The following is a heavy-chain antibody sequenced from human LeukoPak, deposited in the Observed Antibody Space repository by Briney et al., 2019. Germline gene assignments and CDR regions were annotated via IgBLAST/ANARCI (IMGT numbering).Heavy chain of an antibody. V-gene: IGHV1-69*05. CDR2: IIPIFGTA. J-gene: IGHJ4*02. CDR3: SRGPPPHRGRLYLGH. CDR1: GGTFSSYA. Sequence: ASVKVSCKASGGTFSSYAISWVRQAPGQGLEWMGGIIPIFGTANYAQKFQGRVTITTDESTSTAYMELSSLRSEDTAVYYCSRGPPPHRGRLYLGHWGQGTL. D-gene: IGHD1-14*01.